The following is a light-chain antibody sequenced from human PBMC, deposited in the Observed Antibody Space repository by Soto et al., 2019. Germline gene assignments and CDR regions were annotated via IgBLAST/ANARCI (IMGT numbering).Light chain of an antibody. CDR3: QQYNSYSIT. CDR2: KAS. J-gene: IGKJ5*01. Sequence: DIQMTQSPSTLSASVGDRVTITCRASQSISVWLAWYQQKAGKAPNLLIYKASRLESGVPSRFSGSGSGTEFTLTISSLQPDDFATYYCQQYNSYSITFGQGRRLAI. CDR1: QSISVW. V-gene: IGKV1-5*03.